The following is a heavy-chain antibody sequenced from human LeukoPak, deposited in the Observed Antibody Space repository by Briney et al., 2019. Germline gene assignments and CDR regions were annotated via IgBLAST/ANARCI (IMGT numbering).Heavy chain of an antibody. V-gene: IGHV1-69*13. CDR3: ARVRIAAAGYYYYYGMDV. D-gene: IGHD6-13*01. CDR1: GGTFSSYA. Sequence: SVKVSCKASGGTFSSYAISWVRQAPGQGLEWMGGIIPIFGTANYAQKFQGRVTLTADESTSTAYMELSSLRSEDTAVYYCARVRIAAAGYYYYYGMDVWGQGTTVTVSS. CDR2: IIPIFGTA. J-gene: IGHJ6*02.